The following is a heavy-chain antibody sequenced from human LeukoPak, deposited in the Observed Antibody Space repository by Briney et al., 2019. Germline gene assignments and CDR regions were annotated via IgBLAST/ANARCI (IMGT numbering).Heavy chain of an antibody. J-gene: IGHJ6*02. Sequence: GGSLRLSCAASGFTFSNYWIHWVRQAPGKGLVWVSRINSDGSSTSYADSVKGRFTISRDNAKNTLYLQMSSLRAEDTALYYCARGQPPSYYDMDVWGQGTTVTVSS. D-gene: IGHD6-13*01. CDR2: INSDGSST. CDR1: GFTFSNYW. CDR3: ARGQPPSYYDMDV. V-gene: IGHV3-74*01.